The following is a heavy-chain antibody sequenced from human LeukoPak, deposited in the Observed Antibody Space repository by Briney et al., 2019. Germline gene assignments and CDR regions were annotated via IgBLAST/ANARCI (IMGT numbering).Heavy chain of an antibody. CDR1: GGSISSYY. Sequence: SETLSLTCTVSGGSISSYYWSWIRQPAGKGLEWIGRIYSSGSTDYNPSLRSRVTMSVDTSKNQFSLKLTPVTAADTAVYYCAREPAVTKVWFDPWGQGTLVIVSS. CDR2: IYSSGST. D-gene: IGHD4-11*01. CDR3: AREPAVTKVWFDP. J-gene: IGHJ5*02. V-gene: IGHV4-4*07.